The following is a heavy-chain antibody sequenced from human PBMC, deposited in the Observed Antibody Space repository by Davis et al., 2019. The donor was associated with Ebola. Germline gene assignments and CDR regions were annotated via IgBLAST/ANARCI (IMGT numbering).Heavy chain of an antibody. CDR1: GYTFTSFY. CDR2: ISAYNGNT. J-gene: IGHJ5*02. V-gene: IGHV1-18*04. CDR3: ARAIAAPNWFDP. D-gene: IGHD6-13*01. Sequence: ASVKVSCKASGYTFTSFYIHWVRQAPGQGLEWMGWISAYNGNTNYAQKLQGRVTMTTDTSTSTAYMELRSLRSDDTAVYYCARAIAAPNWFDPWGQGILVTVSS.